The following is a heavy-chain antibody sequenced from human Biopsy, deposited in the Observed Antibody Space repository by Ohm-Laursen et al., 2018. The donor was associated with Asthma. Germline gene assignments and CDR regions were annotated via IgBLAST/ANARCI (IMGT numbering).Heavy chain of an antibody. CDR3: ARCQVGYSSGWSLLLKKIYYSGMDV. V-gene: IGHV1-69*13. J-gene: IGHJ6*02. Sequence: ASVKVSCKAPGGTFSNFAISWVRQAPGQGLEWMGGIRTVFGTTNYAQKFQGRVTITADESTSTAYMEVTSLRSEDTAIYYCARCQVGYSSGWSLLLKKIYYSGMDVWGQGTAVTVSS. CDR1: GGTFSNFA. D-gene: IGHD6-19*01. CDR2: IRTVFGTT.